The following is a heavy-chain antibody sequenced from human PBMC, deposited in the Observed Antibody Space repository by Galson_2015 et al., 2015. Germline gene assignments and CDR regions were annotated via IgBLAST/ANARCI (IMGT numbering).Heavy chain of an antibody. Sequence: CAISGDSVSSTSAGWNWIRQSPSRGLEWLGRTYYRSKWFSYSASFVRSRIRISPDTSKNQFSMQLNSVTPEDTAVYYCARAGQFYFDYWGQGILVTVSS. CDR2: TYYRSKWFS. J-gene: IGHJ4*02. V-gene: IGHV6-1*01. CDR1: GDSVSSTSAG. CDR3: ARAGQFYFDY.